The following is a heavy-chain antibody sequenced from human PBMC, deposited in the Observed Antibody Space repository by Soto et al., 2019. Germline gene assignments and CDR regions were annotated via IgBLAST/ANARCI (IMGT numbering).Heavy chain of an antibody. Sequence: QVQLVQSGTEVKKPGASVKVSCTASGYSFIHYGVSWVRQAPGQGLVWMGWISAYEGNTNYARKVQGRVTVPRGTSTSTAYIGLRSPRSDDTAVYYCARAARVAHGSQSYGMDVWGEGTTVMVSS. CDR3: ARAARVAHGSQSYGMDV. V-gene: IGHV1-18*01. J-gene: IGHJ6*04. CDR1: GYSFIHYG. D-gene: IGHD3-10*01. CDR2: ISAYEGNT.